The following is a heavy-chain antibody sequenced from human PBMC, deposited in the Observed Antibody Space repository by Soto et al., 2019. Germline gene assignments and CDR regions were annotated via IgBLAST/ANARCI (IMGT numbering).Heavy chain of an antibody. V-gene: IGHV4-4*09. CDR1: SGSITFYY. CDR2: ISNSGTT. CDR3: ARRDAFKTSFDY. J-gene: IGHJ4*02. D-gene: IGHD2-2*01. Sequence: PSETLSLTCTVSSGSITFYYWTWIRQSPGKGLEWIGYISNSGTTYYSPSLKSRLVISVDTSKNQFSLKLTSVTVADTAVYYCARRDAFKTSFDYWGQGILVTVSS.